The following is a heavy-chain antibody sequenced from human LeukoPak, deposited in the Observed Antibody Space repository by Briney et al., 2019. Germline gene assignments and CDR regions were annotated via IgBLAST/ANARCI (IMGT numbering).Heavy chain of an antibody. CDR3: AKAGCSSARCYTNY. Sequence: GGSLRLSCAASGFAFSTYAMHWARQAPGKGLEWVAVISYNGSEIYYGDSVKGRFTISRDNSKNTLYLQMNRLRVEDTAVYHCAKAGCSSARCYTNYWGQGTSVTVSS. J-gene: IGHJ4*02. CDR2: ISYNGSEI. D-gene: IGHD2-2*02. V-gene: IGHV3-30*18. CDR1: GFAFSTYA.